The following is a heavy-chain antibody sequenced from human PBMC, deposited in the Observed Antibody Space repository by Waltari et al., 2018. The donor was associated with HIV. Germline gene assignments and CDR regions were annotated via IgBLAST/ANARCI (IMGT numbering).Heavy chain of an antibody. CDR1: GYTFSHYY. CDR3: ARAYCSATGCQIGGY. V-gene: IGHV1-2*06. D-gene: IGHD2-2*01. CDR2: INPSNGGT. Sequence: QVQLVQSGAEGKTPGASVEVSCKASGYTFSHYYLHWVRQAPGQGLEWMGRINPSNGGTNYAQSFQGRVTMTRDTSISTAYMELTRLTSDDTAVYYCARAYCSATGCQIGGYWGQGTLVTVSS. J-gene: IGHJ4*02.